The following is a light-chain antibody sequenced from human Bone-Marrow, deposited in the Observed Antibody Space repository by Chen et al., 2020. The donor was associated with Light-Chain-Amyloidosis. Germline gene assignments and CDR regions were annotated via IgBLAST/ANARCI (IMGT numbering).Light chain of an antibody. J-gene: IGLJ2*01. CDR1: NIGATS. CDR3: QVWDRSSDRVV. Sequence: SYVLTQPSSVSVAPGQTATIACGGNNIGATSVHWYQKTPGPAALLVVYDDSARPSGIPQRWSGTNAGKTATLTSSRVEAGDDADYYCQVWDRSSDRVVFGGGTKLTVL. CDR2: DDS. V-gene: IGLV3-21*02.